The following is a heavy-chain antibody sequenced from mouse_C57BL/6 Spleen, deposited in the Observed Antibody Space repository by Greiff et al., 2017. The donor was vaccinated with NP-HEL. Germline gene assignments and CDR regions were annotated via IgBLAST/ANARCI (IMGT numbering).Heavy chain of an antibody. CDR2: IYPSDSET. Sequence: QVQLQQPGAELVRPGSSVKLSCKASGYTFTSYWMDWVKQRPGQGLEWIGNIYPSDSETHYNQKFKDKATLTVDKSSSTAYMQLSSLTSEDSAVYYCARSDDYGSSDYAMDYWGQGTSVTVSS. CDR1: GYTFTSYW. J-gene: IGHJ4*01. V-gene: IGHV1-61*01. CDR3: ARSDDYGSSDYAMDY. D-gene: IGHD1-1*01.